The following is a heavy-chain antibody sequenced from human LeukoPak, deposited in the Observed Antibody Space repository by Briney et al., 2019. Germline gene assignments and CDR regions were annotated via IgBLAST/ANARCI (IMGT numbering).Heavy chain of an antibody. V-gene: IGHV4-39*07. Sequence: PSETLSLTCIVSGGSISSTSYYWGWIRQSPGKGLEWIGSIHYRGSTYYNPSLKSRVTISVDTSKNQFSLKLSSVTAADTAVYYCARDPGFVAFDIWGQGTMVTVSS. D-gene: IGHD3-3*01. CDR3: ARDPGFVAFDI. CDR2: IHYRGST. J-gene: IGHJ3*02. CDR1: GGSISSTSYY.